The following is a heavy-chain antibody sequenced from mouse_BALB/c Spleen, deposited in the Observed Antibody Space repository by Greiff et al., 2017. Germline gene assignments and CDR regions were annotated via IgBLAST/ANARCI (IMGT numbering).Heavy chain of an antibody. J-gene: IGHJ4*01. D-gene: IGHD1-1*01. V-gene: IGHV1-7*01. CDR3: ARSEGYGDYYAMDY. CDR2: INPSTGYT. CDR1: GYTFTSYW. Sequence: QVHVKQSGAELAKPGASVKMSCKASGYTFTSYWMHWVKQRPGQGLEWIGYINPSTGYTEYNQKFKDKATLTADKSSSTAYMQLSSLTSEDSAVYYCARSEGYGDYYAMDYWGQGTSVTVSS.